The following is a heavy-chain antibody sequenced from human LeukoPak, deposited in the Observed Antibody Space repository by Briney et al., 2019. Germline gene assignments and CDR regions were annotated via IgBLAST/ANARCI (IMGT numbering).Heavy chain of an antibody. D-gene: IGHD3-10*01. CDR1: GLTISNNW. CDR3: ARDFGDLEDYMDV. V-gene: IGHV3-7*01. CDR2: IDLHGNEK. J-gene: IGHJ6*03. Sequence: GGSLRLSCADSGLTISNNWMSWVRQAPGKGLEWVANIDLHGNEKYYVGSVNGRFTISRDNAKNSLYLQINSLRAEDTAVYYCARDFGDLEDYMDVWGKGTTVTVSS.